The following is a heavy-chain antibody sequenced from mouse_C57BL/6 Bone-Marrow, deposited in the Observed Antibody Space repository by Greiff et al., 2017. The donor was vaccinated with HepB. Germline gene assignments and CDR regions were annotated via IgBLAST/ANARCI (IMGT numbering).Heavy chain of an antibody. J-gene: IGHJ3*01. Sequence: EVKLMESGAELVRPGASVKLSCTASGFNIKDYYMHWVKQRPEQGLEWIGRIDPEDGDTEYAPKFQGKATMTADTSSNTAYLQLSSLTSEDTAVYYCTSIYYGSWFAYWGQGTLVTVSA. CDR3: TSIYYGSWFAY. D-gene: IGHD2-2*01. CDR2: IDPEDGDT. CDR1: GFNIKDYY. V-gene: IGHV14-1*01.